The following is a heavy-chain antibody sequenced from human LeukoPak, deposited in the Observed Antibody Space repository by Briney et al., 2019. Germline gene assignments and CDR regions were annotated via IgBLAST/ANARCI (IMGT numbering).Heavy chain of an antibody. CDR1: GFTFSSYG. Sequence: GGSLRLSCAASGFTFSSYGMHWVRQAPGKGLEWVAVISYDGSNKYYADSVKGRFTISRDNSKNTLHLQMNSLRAEDTAVYYCANSIAAAGTDYWGQGTLVTVSS. J-gene: IGHJ4*02. CDR2: ISYDGSNK. V-gene: IGHV3-30*18. CDR3: ANSIAAAGTDY. D-gene: IGHD6-13*01.